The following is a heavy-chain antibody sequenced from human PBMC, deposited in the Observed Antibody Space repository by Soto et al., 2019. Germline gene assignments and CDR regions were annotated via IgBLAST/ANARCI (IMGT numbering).Heavy chain of an antibody. J-gene: IGHJ5*02. Sequence: ASVKVSCRASGYTFTSYHINWVRQATGQGLEWMGWMNPNSGNTGYAQKFQGRVTMTRNTSISTAYMELSSLRSEDTAVYYCARGKSSSWHNWFDPWGQGTLVTVSS. CDR3: ARGKSSSWHNWFDP. CDR2: MNPNSGNT. CDR1: GYTFTSYH. D-gene: IGHD6-13*01. V-gene: IGHV1-8*01.